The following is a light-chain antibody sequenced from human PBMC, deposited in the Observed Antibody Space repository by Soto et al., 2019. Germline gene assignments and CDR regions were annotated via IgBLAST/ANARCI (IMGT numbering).Light chain of an antibody. Sequence: EIVMTQSPATLSVSPGERASLSCRTSPSVSSNLAWYQQKPGQTPRLLLYATSTRATGIPARFSGSGSGTEITLTISSLQSEDFAVYYCQHYNSWWTFGQGTKVEIK. CDR2: ATS. V-gene: IGKV3D-15*01. J-gene: IGKJ1*01. CDR1: PSVSSN. CDR3: QHYNSWWT.